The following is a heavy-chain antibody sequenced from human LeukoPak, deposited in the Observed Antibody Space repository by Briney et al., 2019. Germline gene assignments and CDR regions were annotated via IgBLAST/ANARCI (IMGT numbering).Heavy chain of an antibody. CDR2: ISGSGGNT. V-gene: IGHV3-23*01. D-gene: IGHD5-18*01. J-gene: IGHJ4*02. Sequence: GGSLRLSYAASGFTFSSYAMSWVRQAPGKGLEWVSAISGSGGNTFYADSVKGRFTISRDNSKNTLYLQVSSLRTEDTAVYYCARRAVDTAMVGFDCWGQGTLVTVSS. CDR1: GFTFSSYA. CDR3: ARRAVDTAMVGFDC.